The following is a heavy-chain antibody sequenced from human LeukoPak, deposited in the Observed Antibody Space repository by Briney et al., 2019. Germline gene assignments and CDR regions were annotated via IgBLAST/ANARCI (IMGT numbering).Heavy chain of an antibody. CDR3: ATLGGYSYGYWGEIDY. CDR1: GGTVSSYA. CDR2: IIPIFCTA. Sequence: SVNVSCKASGGTVSSYAISWVRQAPGQGLEWMGGIIPIFCTANYAQKFQGRVTITTDESTSTAYMELSSLRSEDTAVYYCATLGGYSYGYWGEIDYWGQGTLVTVSS. D-gene: IGHD5-18*01. V-gene: IGHV1-69*05. J-gene: IGHJ4*02.